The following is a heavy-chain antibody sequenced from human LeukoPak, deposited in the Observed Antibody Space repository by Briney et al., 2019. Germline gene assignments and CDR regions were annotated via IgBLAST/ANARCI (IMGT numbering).Heavy chain of an antibody. CDR1: GLTFSNVW. Sequence: GGSLRLSCEVSGLTFSNVWMHWVRQTPGQGLVWVCRINTAGSTVYADPVKGRFTISRDNAKNMVYLQMNSLRTEDTAVYYCASFRDTDNWGRGTMVTISS. J-gene: IGHJ3*01. V-gene: IGHV3-74*01. CDR3: ASFRDTDN. CDR2: INTAGST. D-gene: IGHD2-21*01.